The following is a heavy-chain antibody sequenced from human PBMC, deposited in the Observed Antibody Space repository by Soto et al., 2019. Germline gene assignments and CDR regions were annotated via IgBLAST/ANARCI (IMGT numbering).Heavy chain of an antibody. Sequence: LSLTCTVSGDYISANYWSWIRQPAGKGLEWIGRIYSSGSTNYNPSLKSRVTMSVDTSKNQFSLKLTSVTAADTAVYYCAKVGWGSYYVHDYWGQGTLVTVSS. V-gene: IGHV4-4*07. CDR3: AKVGWGSYYVHDY. D-gene: IGHD3-10*01. CDR1: GDYISANY. CDR2: IYSSGST. J-gene: IGHJ4*02.